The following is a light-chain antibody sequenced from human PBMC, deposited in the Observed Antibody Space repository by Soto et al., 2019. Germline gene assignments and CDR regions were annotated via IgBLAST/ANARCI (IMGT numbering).Light chain of an antibody. CDR2: RNN. CDR3: AAWDDSLSGSWV. Sequence: QSVLTQPPSASGTPGQRVTISCSGSSSNIGSNYVYWYQQLPGTAPKLLIYRNNQRPSGVPDRFSGSKSGTSASLAISGLRSEDEAYYYCAAWDDSLSGSWVFGGGTKLTVL. J-gene: IGLJ3*02. V-gene: IGLV1-47*01. CDR1: SSNIGSNY.